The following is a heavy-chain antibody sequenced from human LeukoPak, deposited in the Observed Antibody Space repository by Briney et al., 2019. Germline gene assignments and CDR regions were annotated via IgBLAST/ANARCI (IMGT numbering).Heavy chain of an antibody. CDR2: ISGSGGST. V-gene: IGHV3-23*01. D-gene: IGHD3-10*01. CDR1: GFTFSSYA. CDR3: AKDSNSYGSGSLDY. Sequence: GGSLRLSCAASGFTFSSYAMSWVRQAPGKGLEWVSAISGSGGSTYYADSVKGRFTISRDNSKNTLYLQMNSLRAEDTAVYYCAKDSNSYGSGSLDYWAQGTLVTVSS. J-gene: IGHJ4*02.